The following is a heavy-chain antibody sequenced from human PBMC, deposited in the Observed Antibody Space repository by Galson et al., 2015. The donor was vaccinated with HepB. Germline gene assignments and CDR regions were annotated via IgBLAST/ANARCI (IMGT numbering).Heavy chain of an antibody. J-gene: IGHJ4*02. CDR3: AKDRAMYSGTYYFDY. V-gene: IGHV3-30*18. D-gene: IGHD1-26*01. CDR2: ISYDGGPK. CDR1: GFTFSNHA. Sequence: SLRLSCAASGFTFSNHAMHWVRQAPGKGLEWVAFISYDGGPKYYADSVNGRFTISRESSKNTMYLQMSSLRPEDTAVYYCAKDRAMYSGTYYFDYWGQGTLVTVSS.